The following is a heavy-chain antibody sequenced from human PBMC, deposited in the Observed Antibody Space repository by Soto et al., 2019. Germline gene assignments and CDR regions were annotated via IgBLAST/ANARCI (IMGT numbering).Heavy chain of an antibody. D-gene: IGHD2-15*01. CDR3: AHTRLYCSGGSCYSGSYYMDV. Sequence: SGPTLVNPTETLTLTGTFSGFSLSTSGVGVGWIRQPPGKAVEWLALIYWDDDKRYSPSLKSRLTITKDTSKNQVVLTMTNMDPVDTATYYCAHTRLYCSGGSCYSGSYYMDVRGKGTTVTVSS. J-gene: IGHJ6*03. CDR1: GFSLSTSGVG. CDR2: IYWDDDK. V-gene: IGHV2-5*02.